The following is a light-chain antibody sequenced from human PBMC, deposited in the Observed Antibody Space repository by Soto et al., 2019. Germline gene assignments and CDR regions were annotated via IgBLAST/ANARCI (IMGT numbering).Light chain of an antibody. Sequence: DIQMTQSPSSLSASVGDRVTITCRASQSVGTYLNWYRQKPGKAPKLLIYAASTLQSGVPSRFSGSGSGTDFTLTISCLQSEDFATYYCQQYYSYPAFGGGTKVDIK. CDR1: QSVGTY. V-gene: IGKV1-39*01. J-gene: IGKJ4*01. CDR2: AAS. CDR3: QQYYSYPA.